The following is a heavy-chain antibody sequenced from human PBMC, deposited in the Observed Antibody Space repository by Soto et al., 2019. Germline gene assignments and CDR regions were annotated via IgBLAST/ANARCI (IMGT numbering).Heavy chain of an antibody. D-gene: IGHD2-15*01. CDR1: GGTFSSYA. V-gene: IGHV1-69*12. Sequence: QVQLVQSGAEVKKPGSSVKVSCKASGGTFSSYAISWVRQAPGQGREWMGGITPIFGTAHYAKKCQVRVTLTADDSTSTAYMELSSLRSEDTAVYYCARESRYCSGGSCYFLPGIDYWGQGTLVTVSS. J-gene: IGHJ4*02. CDR2: ITPIFGTA. CDR3: ARESRYCSGGSCYFLPGIDY.